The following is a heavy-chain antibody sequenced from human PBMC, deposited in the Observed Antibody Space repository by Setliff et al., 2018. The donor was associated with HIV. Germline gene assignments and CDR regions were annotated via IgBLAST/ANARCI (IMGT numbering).Heavy chain of an antibody. D-gene: IGHD3-16*01. CDR3: ARGISTNAYWHGAPYNWFDP. CDR2: ISSSGST. J-gene: IGHJ5*02. Sequence: SETLSLTCTVSGGSMTSSNYYWGWIRQSPGRGLEWIGSISSSGSTTYHPSLRSRVTVSAATSKNQFSLRLKSVTAADTAIYYCARGISTNAYWHGAPYNWFDPWGQGILVTVTS. V-gene: IGHV4-39*07. CDR1: GGSMTSSNYY.